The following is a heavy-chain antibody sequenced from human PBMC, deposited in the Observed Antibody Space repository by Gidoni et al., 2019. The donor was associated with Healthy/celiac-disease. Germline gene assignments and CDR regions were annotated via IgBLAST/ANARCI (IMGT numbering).Heavy chain of an antibody. J-gene: IGHJ4*02. CDR1: GCTFDDYA. CDR2: ISWNSGSI. D-gene: IGHD4-17*01. V-gene: IGHV3-9*01. CDR3: AKDMRAMTTGVFDY. Sequence: EVQLVESGGGLVQPGRSLRLSCAASGCTFDDYAMHWVRQAPGKGLEWVSGISWNSGSIGYADSVKGRFTISRDNAKNSLYLQMNSLRAEDTALYYCAKDMRAMTTGVFDYWGQGTLVTVSS.